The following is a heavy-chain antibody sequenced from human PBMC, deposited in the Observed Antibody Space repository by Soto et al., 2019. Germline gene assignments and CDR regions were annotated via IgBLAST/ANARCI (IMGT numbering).Heavy chain of an antibody. J-gene: IGHJ4*02. V-gene: IGHV3-15*01. D-gene: IGHD6-6*01. Sequence: GGSLRLSCAASGFTFSNAWMSWVRQAPGKGLEWVGRIKSKTDGGTTDYAAPVKGRFTISRDDSKNTLYLQMNSLKTEDTAVYYCTTDRGGDSSSSGFDYWGQGTLVTVSS. CDR2: IKSKTDGGTT. CDR3: TTDRGGDSSSSGFDY. CDR1: GFTFSNAW.